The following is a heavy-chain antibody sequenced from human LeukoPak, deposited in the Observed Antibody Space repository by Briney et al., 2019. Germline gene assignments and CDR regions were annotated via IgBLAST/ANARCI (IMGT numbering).Heavy chain of an antibody. V-gene: IGHV3-48*03. CDR2: ISSSGSIR. CDR3: ARDGVGAEYFDY. Sequence: GGSLRLSCAASGFTFIIFEMNWVRQAPGKGLEWVSYISSSGSIRYYADSVKGRFTISRDNAKNSLYLQMNSLRAEDTAVYYCARDGVGAEYFDYWGQGTLVTVSS. CDR1: GFTFIIFE. J-gene: IGHJ4*02. D-gene: IGHD1-26*01.